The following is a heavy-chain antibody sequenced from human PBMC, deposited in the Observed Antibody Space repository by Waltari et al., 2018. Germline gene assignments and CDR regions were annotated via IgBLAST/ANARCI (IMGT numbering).Heavy chain of an antibody. D-gene: IGHD2-2*01. CDR2: VDPEDGET. Sequence: EVQLVQSGAEVKKPGATVKISCKVSGYTFTDYYMHWVQQAPGKGLEWMGLVDPEDGETIYAEKFQGRVTITADTSTDTAYMELSSLRSEDTAVYYCARGLPGYCSSTSCPNWFDPWGQGTLVTVSS. CDR3: ARGLPGYCSSTSCPNWFDP. V-gene: IGHV1-69-2*01. CDR1: GYTFTDYY. J-gene: IGHJ5*02.